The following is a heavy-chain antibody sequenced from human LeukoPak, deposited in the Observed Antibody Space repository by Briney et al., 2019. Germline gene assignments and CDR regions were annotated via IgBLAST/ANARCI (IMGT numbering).Heavy chain of an antibody. Sequence: GASVKVSCTVSGYTLTELSIHWVRQAPGKGLEWMGGFDPEDGETIYAQKFQGRVTMTEDTSTDTAYMELSSLRSEDTAVCYCATDKLRYFDWLPDYWGQGTLVTVSS. CDR2: FDPEDGET. J-gene: IGHJ4*02. D-gene: IGHD3-9*01. CDR3: ATDKLRYFDWLPDY. CDR1: GYTLTELS. V-gene: IGHV1-24*01.